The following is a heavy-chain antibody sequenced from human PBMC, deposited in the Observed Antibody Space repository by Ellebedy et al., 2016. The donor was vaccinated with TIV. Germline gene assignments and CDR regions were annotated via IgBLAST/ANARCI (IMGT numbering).Heavy chain of an antibody. CDR1: NGSIVSGGYS. Sequence: SATLSLTXGVSNGSIVSGGYSWSWIRQLPGMGLEWIGNIYPSGNTFYNSSLKTRVTISVDTSKNQFSLKMNSVTAADTAVYYCARGGNWGLAYWGQGILVTVSS. CDR2: IYPSGNT. D-gene: IGHD7-27*01. V-gene: IGHV4-30-2*01. J-gene: IGHJ4*02. CDR3: ARGGNWGLAY.